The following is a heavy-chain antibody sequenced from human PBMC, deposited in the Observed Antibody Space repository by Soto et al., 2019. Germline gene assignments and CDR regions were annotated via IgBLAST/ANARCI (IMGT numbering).Heavy chain of an antibody. D-gene: IGHD4-4*01. CDR1: GDTFGRFT. CDR3: ARDPSTINKLIGVWFDP. J-gene: IGHJ5*02. V-gene: IGHV1-69*13. Sequence: SVKVSCKASGDTFGRFTINWVLQAPGQGLEWMGGIKPISDITNYAQRFQGRVTFTADASTSTVYLELSGLRSEDTAMYYCARDPSTINKLIGVWFDPWGQGTLVTVSS. CDR2: IKPISDIT.